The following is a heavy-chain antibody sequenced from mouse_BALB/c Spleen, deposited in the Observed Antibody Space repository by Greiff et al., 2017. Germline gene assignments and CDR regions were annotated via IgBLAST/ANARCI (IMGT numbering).Heavy chain of an antibody. CDR3: ARERGTGTGFDY. CDR1: GYAFTNYL. J-gene: IGHJ2*01. CDR2: INPGSGGT. V-gene: IGHV1-54*01. Sequence: QVQLKQSGAELVRPGTSVKVSCKASGYAFTNYLIEWVKQRPGQGLEWIGVINPGSGGTNYNEKFKGKATLTADKSSSTAYMQLSSLTSDDSAVYFCARERGTGTGFDYWGQGTTLTVSS. D-gene: IGHD4-1*01.